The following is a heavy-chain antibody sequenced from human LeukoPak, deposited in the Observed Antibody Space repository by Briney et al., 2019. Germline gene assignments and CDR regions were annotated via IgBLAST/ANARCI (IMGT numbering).Heavy chain of an antibody. Sequence: GSLRLSCAASGFTFSSYAMNWVRQAPGKGLEWVSAISGSGGSTYYADSVKGRFTISRDNSKNTLYLQMNSLRAEDTAVYYCAKDRYSGSYFSWFFDYWGQGTLVTVSS. V-gene: IGHV3-23*01. CDR2: ISGSGGST. CDR3: AKDRYSGSYFSWFFDY. D-gene: IGHD1-26*01. J-gene: IGHJ4*02. CDR1: GFTFSSYA.